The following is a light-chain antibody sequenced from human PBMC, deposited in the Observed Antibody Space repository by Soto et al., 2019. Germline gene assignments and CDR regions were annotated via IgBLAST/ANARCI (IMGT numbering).Light chain of an antibody. V-gene: IGKV1-5*01. CDR2: DGS. CDR1: QSVSNW. Sequence: DIQMTQSPSTLSASVGDRVTITCRASQSVSNWLAWYQQKPGKPPKLLIYDGSILESGVPSRFRGSGSETEFTLTISSLQPDDLATYYCQQYDSQGTFGQGTKVDIK. CDR3: QQYDSQGT. J-gene: IGKJ1*01.